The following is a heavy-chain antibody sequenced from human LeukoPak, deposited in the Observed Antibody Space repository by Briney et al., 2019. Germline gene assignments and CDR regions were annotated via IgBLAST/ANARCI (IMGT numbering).Heavy chain of an antibody. Sequence: PGGSLRLSCAASGFTFSSYTMSWVRQAPGKGLEWVSYISSSSSTIYYADSVKGRFTISRDNAKNSLFLQLDSLRAEDTAVYYCARAPSPYNWFDPWGQGTLVTVSS. CDR2: ISSSSSTI. V-gene: IGHV3-48*01. CDR1: GFTFSSYT. CDR3: ARAPSPYNWFDP. J-gene: IGHJ5*02.